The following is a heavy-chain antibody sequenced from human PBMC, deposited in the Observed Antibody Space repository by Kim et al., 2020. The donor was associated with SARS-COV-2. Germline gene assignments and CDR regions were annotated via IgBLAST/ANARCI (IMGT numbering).Heavy chain of an antibody. Sequence: SETLSLTCTASGGSISSYYWSWIRQPPGKGLEWIGYIYYSGSTNYNPSLKSRVTISVDTSKNQFSLKLSSVTAADTAVYYCARDADFWSGYYTGISGNGRGYGMDVWGQGTTVTVSS. V-gene: IGHV4-59*13. CDR1: GGSISSYY. CDR2: IYYSGST. D-gene: IGHD3-3*01. J-gene: IGHJ6*02. CDR3: ARDADFWSGYYTGISGNGRGYGMDV.